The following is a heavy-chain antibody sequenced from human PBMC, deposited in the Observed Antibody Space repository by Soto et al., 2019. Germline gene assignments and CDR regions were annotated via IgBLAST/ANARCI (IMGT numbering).Heavy chain of an antibody. CDR3: ARGRPLYYDFWSGINFVDV. CDR1: GYTFTSYD. V-gene: IGHV1-8*01. J-gene: IGHJ6*04. D-gene: IGHD3-3*01. CDR2: MNPNSGNT. Sequence: VASVKVSCKASGYTFTSYDTNWVRQATGQGLEWMGWMNPNSGNTGYAQKFQGRVTMTRNTSISTAYMELSSLRSEDTAVYYCARGRPLYYDFWSGINFVDVWGKGTTVTVSS.